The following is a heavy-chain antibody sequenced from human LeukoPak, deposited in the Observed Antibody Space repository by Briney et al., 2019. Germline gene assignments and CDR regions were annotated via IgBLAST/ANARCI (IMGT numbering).Heavy chain of an antibody. V-gene: IGHV1-69*04. CDR2: IILPLDIT. CDR3: ARSSVTGHFDF. D-gene: IGHD6-19*01. Sequence: SVKVSCKASGDTFSSSAISWVRQAPGQGLEWMGKIILPLDITNYAQQFQGGVTITTDKSTDTVFLELSSLRSQDTAVYYCARSSVTGHFDFWGQGTLVTVSS. J-gene: IGHJ4*02. CDR1: GDTFSSSA.